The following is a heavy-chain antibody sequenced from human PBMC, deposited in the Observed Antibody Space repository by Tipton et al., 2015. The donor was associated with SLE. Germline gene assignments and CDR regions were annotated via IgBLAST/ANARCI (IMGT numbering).Heavy chain of an antibody. Sequence: TLSLTCSVSGGSISSGGYYWSWIRQYPGKGLGWIGYIYYRGTTHYNPSLESRASISVDTSRNQFSLNLTSVTAADTAVFYCARGEGYKGFYFIDVWGRGTKVTVPS. V-gene: IGHV4-31*03. D-gene: IGHD5-24*01. CDR3: ARGEGYKGFYFIDV. J-gene: IGHJ6*04. CDR2: IYYRGTT. CDR1: GGSISSGGYY.